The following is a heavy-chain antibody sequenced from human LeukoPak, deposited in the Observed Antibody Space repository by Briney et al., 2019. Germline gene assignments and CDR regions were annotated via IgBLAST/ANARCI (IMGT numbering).Heavy chain of an antibody. CDR3: ARDRLEAVADDDYFDY. Sequence: AGGSLRLSCAASGFTFSSYGMHWVRQAPGKGLEWVAFIRYDGSNKYYADSVKGRFTISRDNSKNTVYLQMNSLRVEDTAVYYCARDRLEAVADDDYFDYWGQGTLVTVSS. V-gene: IGHV3-30*02. J-gene: IGHJ4*02. CDR1: GFTFSSYG. CDR2: IRYDGSNK. D-gene: IGHD6-19*01.